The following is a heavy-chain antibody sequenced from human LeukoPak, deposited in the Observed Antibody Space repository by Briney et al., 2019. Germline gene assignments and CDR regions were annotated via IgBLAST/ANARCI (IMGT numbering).Heavy chain of an antibody. CDR2: INPNSGGT. CDR3: ARVRCSGGSCYTGFDY. CDR1: GYTFTGYY. V-gene: IGHV1-2*02. J-gene: IGHJ4*02. D-gene: IGHD2-15*01. Sequence: ASVKVSCKASGYTFTGYYMHWVRQAPGQGLEWMGWINPNSGGTNYAQKFQGRVTMTRDTSISTAYMELSRLRSDDTAVYYCARVRCSGGSCYTGFDYWGQGTLVTVSP.